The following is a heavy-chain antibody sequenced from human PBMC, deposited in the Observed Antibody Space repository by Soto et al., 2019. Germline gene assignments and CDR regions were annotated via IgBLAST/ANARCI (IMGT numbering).Heavy chain of an antibody. Sequence: QVQLQESGPGLVKPSQTLSLTCTVSGGSISSGAYYWSWIRQHPGKGLEWIGYISYSGSTYYNPSLRSRVTISVDTSKSQFSLKMSSVTAADTAVYYCARNHCTSTSCFTGYFHYWGQGTLVTVSS. J-gene: IGHJ4*02. CDR3: ARNHCTSTSCFTGYFHY. CDR2: ISYSGST. CDR1: GGSISSGAYY. V-gene: IGHV4-31*03. D-gene: IGHD2-2*02.